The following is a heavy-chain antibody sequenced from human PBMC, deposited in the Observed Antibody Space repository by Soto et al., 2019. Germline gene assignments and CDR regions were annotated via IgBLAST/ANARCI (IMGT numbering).Heavy chain of an antibody. D-gene: IGHD3-3*02. CDR1: GYTFTTYA. V-gene: IGHV1-3*01. CDR3: ALGPSEGMDV. Sequence: QVQLVQSGAEVKKPGASVKVSCKASGYTFTTYAMHWVRQAPGQRLEWMGWINAGNGNTKYSQKFQGRVTITRDTSASTASMELSSLRSEDTAVYYCALGPSEGMDVWGQGTTVTVSS. J-gene: IGHJ6*02. CDR2: INAGNGNT.